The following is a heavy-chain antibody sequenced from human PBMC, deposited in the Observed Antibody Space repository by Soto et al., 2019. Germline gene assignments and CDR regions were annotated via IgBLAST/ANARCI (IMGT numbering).Heavy chain of an antibody. CDR1: RGTFSSYA. Sequence: QVQLVQSGAEVKKPGSSVKVSCKASRGTFSSYAISWVRQAPGQGLEWMGGIIPIFGTANYAQKFQGRVTITADESTSTAYMELSSLRSEDTAVYYCARTSTNLGYCSGGSCYKIDPWGQGTLVTVSS. V-gene: IGHV1-69*01. D-gene: IGHD2-15*01. CDR3: ARTSTNLGYCSGGSCYKIDP. J-gene: IGHJ5*02. CDR2: IIPIFGTA.